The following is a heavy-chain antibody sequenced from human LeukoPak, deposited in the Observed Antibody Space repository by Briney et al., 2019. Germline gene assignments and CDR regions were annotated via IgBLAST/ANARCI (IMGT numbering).Heavy chain of an antibody. CDR1: GFTVSSNY. D-gene: IGHD4-17*01. Sequence: PGGSLRLSCAASGFTVSSNYMSWVRQAPGKGLEWVSVIYSGGSTYYADSVKGRFTISRDNSKNTLYLQMNSLRAEDTAVYYCASFAPTVTTFDYWGQGTLVTVSS. V-gene: IGHV3-53*01. CDR2: IYSGGST. J-gene: IGHJ4*02. CDR3: ASFAPTVTTFDY.